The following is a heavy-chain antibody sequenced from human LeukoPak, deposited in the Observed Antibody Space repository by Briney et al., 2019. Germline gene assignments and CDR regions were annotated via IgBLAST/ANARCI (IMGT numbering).Heavy chain of an antibody. Sequence: GGSLRLSCAASGFTFSSYWMSWVRQAPGKGLEWVANIKQDGSEKYYVDSVKGRFTISRDNAKNSLYLQMNSLRAEDTAVYYCARELGDEPGAYYFDYWGQGTLVTVSS. D-gene: IGHD3-16*01. J-gene: IGHJ4*02. CDR2: IKQDGSEK. CDR3: ARELGDEPGAYYFDY. V-gene: IGHV3-7*01. CDR1: GFTFSSYW.